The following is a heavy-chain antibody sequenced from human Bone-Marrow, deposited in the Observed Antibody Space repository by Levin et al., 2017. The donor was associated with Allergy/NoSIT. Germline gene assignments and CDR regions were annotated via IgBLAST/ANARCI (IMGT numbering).Heavy chain of an antibody. CDR1: GFTFSTYT. CDR3: ARKRGSSWYLWFDP. Sequence: GESLKISCAASGFTFSTYTMNWVRQAPGKGLDWVSSITSSSSYIYYADSVKGRFTIPRDNAKNSLFLQMSSLRAEDTAVYYCARKRGSSWYLWFDPWGQGTLVTVSS. D-gene: IGHD6-13*01. V-gene: IGHV3-21*01. J-gene: IGHJ5*02. CDR2: ITSSSSYI.